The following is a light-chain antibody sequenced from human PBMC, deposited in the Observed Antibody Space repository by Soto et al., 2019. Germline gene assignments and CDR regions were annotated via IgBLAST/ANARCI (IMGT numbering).Light chain of an antibody. CDR1: SSDVGAYNQ. CDR2: EVS. V-gene: IGLV2-14*01. Sequence: QSVLTQPASVSGSPGQSITISCTGTSSDVGAYNQVSWYQQHPGKAPKLMIYEVSNRPSGVSNRFSGSKSGNTASLTISGLQAEDEADYYCSSYTSTSPYVFGTGTKLTVL. J-gene: IGLJ1*01. CDR3: SSYTSTSPYV.